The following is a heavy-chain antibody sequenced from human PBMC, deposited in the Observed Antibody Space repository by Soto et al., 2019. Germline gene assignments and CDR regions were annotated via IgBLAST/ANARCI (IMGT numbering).Heavy chain of an antibody. CDR2: INHSGSA. D-gene: IGHD6-19*01. CDR3: ARGLITGSHYSGGWYYFDS. CDR1: GESFSGYI. J-gene: IGHJ4*02. V-gene: IGHV4-34*01. Sequence: QVQLQQSGAGLLKPSETLSLTCAVSGESFSGYIWTWIRQPPGKGLQWIGQINHSGSAYYNPSLKSRVTISVHSSTSQFSLELSSVTAADTAVYYCARGLITGSHYSGGWYYFDSWGQGTQVTVSS.